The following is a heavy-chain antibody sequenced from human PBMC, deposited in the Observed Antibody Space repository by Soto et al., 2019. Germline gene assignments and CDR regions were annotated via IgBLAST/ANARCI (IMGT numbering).Heavy chain of an antibody. D-gene: IGHD5-18*01. V-gene: IGHV4-61*01. CDR3: ARGRISYGLRKLDY. CDR1: GGSVSSGSYY. Sequence: SETLSLTCTVSGGSVSSGSYYWSWIRQPPGKELEWMGYIYYSGSTNYNPSLKSRVTISVDTSKNQFSLKLGSVTAADTAVYYCARGRISYGLRKLDYWGQGTLVTVSS. J-gene: IGHJ4*02. CDR2: IYYSGST.